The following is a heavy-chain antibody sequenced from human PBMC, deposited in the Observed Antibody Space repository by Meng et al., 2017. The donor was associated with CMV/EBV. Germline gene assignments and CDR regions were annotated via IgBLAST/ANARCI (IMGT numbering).Heavy chain of an antibody. J-gene: IGHJ6*02. Sequence: GGSLRLSCAASGFTFSSYSMNWVRQAPGKGLEWVSSISSSSSYIYYADSVKGRFTISRDNAKNSLYLQMNSLRAEDTAVYYCARDYDGSEEGYYYGMDVWGQGTTVTVSS. CDR2: ISSSSSYI. CDR3: ARDYDGSEEGYYYGMDV. V-gene: IGHV3-21*01. CDR1: GFTFSSYS. D-gene: IGHD3-10*01.